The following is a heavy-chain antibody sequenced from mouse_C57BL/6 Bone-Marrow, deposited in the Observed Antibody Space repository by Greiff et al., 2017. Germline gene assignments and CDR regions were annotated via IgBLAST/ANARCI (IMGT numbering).Heavy chain of an antibody. Sequence: QVQLKQPGAELVKPGASVKLSCKASGYTFTSYWMHWVKQRPGRGLEWIGRIDPNSGGTKYNEKFKSKATLTVDKPSSTAYMQLRSLTSEDSAVYYCARGGLLLRWPYYFDYWGQGTTLTVSS. J-gene: IGHJ2*01. CDR1: GYTFTSYW. D-gene: IGHD1-1*01. V-gene: IGHV1-72*01. CDR3: ARGGLLLRWPYYFDY. CDR2: IDPNSGGT.